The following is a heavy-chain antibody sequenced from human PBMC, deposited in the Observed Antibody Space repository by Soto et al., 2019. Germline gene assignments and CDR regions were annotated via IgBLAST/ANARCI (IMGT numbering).Heavy chain of an antibody. CDR1: GGSISSYY. CDR3: ARVLPGDIVVVPAANDNWFDP. V-gene: IGHV4-59*01. CDR2: IYYSGST. J-gene: IGHJ5*02. Sequence: QVQLQESGPGLVKPSETLSLTCTVSGGSISSYYWSWIRQPPGKGLEWIGYIYYSGSTNYNPSLKSRVTISVDTSKNQCFLKLSSVAAADTAVYYCARVLPGDIVVVPAANDNWFDPWGQGTLVTVSS. D-gene: IGHD2-2*01.